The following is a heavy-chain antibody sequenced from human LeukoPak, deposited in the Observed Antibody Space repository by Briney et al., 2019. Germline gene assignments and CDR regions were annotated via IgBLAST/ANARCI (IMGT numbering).Heavy chain of an antibody. V-gene: IGHV1-69*05. CDR3: ARDRNTIFGVVVSAHFDY. CDR1: GGTFSSYA. J-gene: IGHJ4*02. Sequence: SVKVSCKASGGTFSSYAISWVRQAPGQGLEWMGRIIPIFGTANYAQKLQGRVTMTTDTSTSTAYMELRSLRSDDTAVYYCARDRNTIFGVVVSAHFDYWGQGTLVTVSS. D-gene: IGHD3-3*01. CDR2: IIPIFGTA.